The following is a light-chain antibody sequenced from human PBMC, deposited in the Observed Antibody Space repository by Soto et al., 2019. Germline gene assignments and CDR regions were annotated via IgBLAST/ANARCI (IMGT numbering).Light chain of an antibody. J-gene: IGLJ1*01. V-gene: IGLV1-40*01. CDR2: DNN. CDR3: LSYDSSLSAYV. CDR1: SSNIGAGYH. Sequence: QSVLTQPPSVSGAPGQMVTIPCTGGSSNIGAGYHVHWYQQLPRTAPKLLIFDNNNRPSGVPDRFSGSKSGTSASMAITGLQAEDEADYYCLSYDSSLSAYVFGTGTKVTVL.